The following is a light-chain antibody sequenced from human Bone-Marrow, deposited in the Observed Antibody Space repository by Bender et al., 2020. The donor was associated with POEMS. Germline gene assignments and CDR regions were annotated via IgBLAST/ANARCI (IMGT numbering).Light chain of an antibody. Sequence: QSALTQPASVSGSPGQSITMSCAGTSSDIGASDRVSWYQQYPDEAPKLIIFEVTKRPSEVPDRFSGSKSGNTASLTVSGLQTEDEAHYYCSSYADTNTLIFGGGTKLTVL. J-gene: IGLJ2*01. V-gene: IGLV2-8*01. CDR2: EVT. CDR3: SSYADTNTLI. CDR1: SSDIGASDR.